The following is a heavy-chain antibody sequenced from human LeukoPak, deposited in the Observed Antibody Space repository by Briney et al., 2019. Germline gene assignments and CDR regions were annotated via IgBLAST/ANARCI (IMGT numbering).Heavy chain of an antibody. CDR3: ARDRHDYVWGSYRYSHY. Sequence: GGSLRLSCAASGFTFSTYSMNWVRQAPGKGLEWVSSISSSSSYIYYADSVKGRFTISRDNAKNSLYLQMNSLRAEDTAVYYCARDRHDYVWGSYRYSHYWGQGTLVTVSS. CDR1: GFTFSTYS. J-gene: IGHJ4*02. V-gene: IGHV3-21*01. CDR2: ISSSSSYI. D-gene: IGHD3-16*02.